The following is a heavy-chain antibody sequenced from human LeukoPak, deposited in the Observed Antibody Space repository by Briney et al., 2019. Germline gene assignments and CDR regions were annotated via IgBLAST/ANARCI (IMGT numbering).Heavy chain of an antibody. Sequence: ASVKVSCKASGYTFTDYYMHWVRQAPGQGLEWMGWINPNSGGTNYAQKFQGRVTMTRDTSISTAYMELSRLRSDDTAVYYCAGDSVRSGLRSPRGSNYWGQGTLVTVSS. CDR3: AGDSVRSGLRSPRGSNY. CDR1: GYTFTDYY. CDR2: INPNSGGT. J-gene: IGHJ4*02. D-gene: IGHD5-12*01. V-gene: IGHV1-2*02.